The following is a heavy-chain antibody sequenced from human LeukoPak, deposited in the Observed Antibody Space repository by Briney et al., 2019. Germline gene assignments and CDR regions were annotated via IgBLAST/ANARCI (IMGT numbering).Heavy chain of an antibody. CDR3: ARLRSSSWYTVDY. V-gene: IGHV5-51*01. J-gene: IGHJ4*02. CDR1: GYTFPYYW. CDR2: IYPDDSDT. Sequence: GESLKISCQGSGYTFPYYWIAWVRQMPGKGLEWMGIIYPDDSDTRYSPSFQGLVTISADKSIATAYLQWSSLKASDTAMYYCARLRSSSWYTVDYWGQGTLVTVSS. D-gene: IGHD6-13*01.